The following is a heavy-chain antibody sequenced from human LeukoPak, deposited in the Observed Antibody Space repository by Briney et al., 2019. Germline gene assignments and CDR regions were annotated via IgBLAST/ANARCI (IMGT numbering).Heavy chain of an antibody. J-gene: IGHJ4*02. CDR3: ARGGGGYVGFDY. D-gene: IGHD5-12*01. CDR1: GLTLSNYW. CDR2: IKQDGSEK. V-gene: IGHV3-7*03. Sequence: PGGSLKLSCTASGLTLSNYWMIWVRQAPGKGLQWVAKIKQDGSEKYYVDSVKGRFTISRDNAKNSLYLQMNSLRAEDTAVYHCARGGGGYVGFDYWGQGTLVTVSS.